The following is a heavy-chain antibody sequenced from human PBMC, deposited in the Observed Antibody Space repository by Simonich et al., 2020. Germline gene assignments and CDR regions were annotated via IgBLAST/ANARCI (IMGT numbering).Heavy chain of an antibody. CDR2: NVGDSGNT. V-gene: IGHV1-58*02. CDR1: GFTFTSSA. Sequence: QMQLVQSGPEVKKPGTSVKVSCKASGFTFTSSAMQWVRQARGQRLEWIGWNVGDSGNTNYGQKCQERVTITRDMSTSTAYMELSSLRSEDTAVYYCARVNSDMLTGRSFDYWGQGTLVTVSS. J-gene: IGHJ4*02. D-gene: IGHD7-27*01. CDR3: ARVNSDMLTGRSFDY.